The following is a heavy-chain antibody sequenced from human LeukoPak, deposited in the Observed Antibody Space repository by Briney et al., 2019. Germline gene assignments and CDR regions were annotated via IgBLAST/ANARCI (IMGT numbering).Heavy chain of an antibody. CDR3: EREGGFYRPLDY. CDR1: GGSVTSTSL. CDR2: VHLDGRT. V-gene: IGHV4-4*02. Sequence: PSETLSLTCDASGGSVTSTSLWTCVRQPPGKGLEWIGEVHLDGRTNYNPSLKSRLVMSVDLPENHISLKLTSVTAADTAVYYCEREGGFYRPLDYSGQGTLVTVSS. J-gene: IGHJ4*02.